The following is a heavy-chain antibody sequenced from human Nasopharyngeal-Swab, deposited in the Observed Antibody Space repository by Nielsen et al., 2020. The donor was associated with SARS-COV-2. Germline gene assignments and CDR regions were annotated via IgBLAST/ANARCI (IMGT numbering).Heavy chain of an antibody. J-gene: IGHJ1*01. CDR3: AKDFYYDSSGPPSVQH. CDR1: GFTFSSYW. Sequence: GESLKISCAASGFTFSSYWMSWVRQAPGKGLEWVANINQDGNEKYYVDSVKGRFTISRDNAKNSLYLQMNSLRAEDTALYYCAKDFYYDSSGPPSVQHWGQGTLVTVSS. CDR2: INQDGNEK. D-gene: IGHD3-22*01. V-gene: IGHV3-7*03.